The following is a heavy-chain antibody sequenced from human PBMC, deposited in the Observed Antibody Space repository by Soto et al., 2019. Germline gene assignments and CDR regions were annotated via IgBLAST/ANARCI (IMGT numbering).Heavy chain of an antibody. J-gene: IGHJ5*02. V-gene: IGHV4-59*01. CDR3: XXXXXXXXXXXXWFDP. CDR1: GGSISSYY. Sequence: QVQLQESGPGLVKPSETLSLTCTVSGGSISSYYWSWIRQPPGKGLEWIGYIYYSGTTNYNPSLXXXXXXXXXXXXXXXXXXXXXXXXXXXXXXXXXXXXXXXXXXXXWFDPWGQGTLVTVSS. CDR2: IYYSGTT.